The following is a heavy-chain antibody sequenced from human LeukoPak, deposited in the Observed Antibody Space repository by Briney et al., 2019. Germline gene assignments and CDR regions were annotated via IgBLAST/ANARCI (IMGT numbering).Heavy chain of an antibody. V-gene: IGHV4-59*01. CDR1: GGSISSYY. D-gene: IGHD4-17*01. Sequence: SETLSLTXTVSGGSISSYYWSWIRQPPGKGLEWIGYIYYSGSTNYNPSLKSRVTISVDTSKSQFSLKLSSVTAADTAVYYCARDYGDYDFAYWGQGTLVTVSS. J-gene: IGHJ4*02. CDR3: ARDYGDYDFAY. CDR2: IYYSGST.